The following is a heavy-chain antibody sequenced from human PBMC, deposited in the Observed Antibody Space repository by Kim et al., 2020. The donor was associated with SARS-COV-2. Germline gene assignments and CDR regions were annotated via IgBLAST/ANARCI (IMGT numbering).Heavy chain of an antibody. CDR3: ARARVPLFRRDDILTGYGEYYFDY. Sequence: GGSLRLSCAASGFTFSSYGMHWVRQAPGKGLEWVAVIWYDGSNKYYADSVKGRFTISRDNSKNTPYLQMNSLRAEDTAVYYCARARVPLFRRDDILTGYGEYYFDYWGQGTLVTVSS. D-gene: IGHD3-9*01. CDR1: GFTFSSYG. CDR2: IWYDGSNK. J-gene: IGHJ4*02. V-gene: IGHV3-33*01.